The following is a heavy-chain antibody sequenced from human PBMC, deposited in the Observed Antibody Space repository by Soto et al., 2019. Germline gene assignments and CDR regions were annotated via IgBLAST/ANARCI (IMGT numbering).Heavy chain of an antibody. CDR1: GFTFTSSA. CDR3: AAAPYYYDSSGHD. J-gene: IGHJ4*02. Sequence: SVKVSCKASGFTFTSSAMQWVRQARGQRLEWIGWIVVGSGNTNYAQKSQERVTITRDMSTSTAYMELSSLRSEDTAVYYCAAAPYYYDSSGHDWGQGTLVTVSS. CDR2: IVVGSGNT. V-gene: IGHV1-58*02. D-gene: IGHD3-22*01.